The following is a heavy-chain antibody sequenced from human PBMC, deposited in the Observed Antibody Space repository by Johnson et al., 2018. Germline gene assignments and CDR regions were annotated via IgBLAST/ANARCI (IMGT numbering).Heavy chain of an antibody. CDR2: ISWNSGRI. D-gene: IGHD5-18*01. V-gene: IGHV3-9*01. Sequence: QLQESGGGLLQPGRSLRLSCEGSGFRFEDFAMYWVRQVPGKGLEWVSGISWNSGRIGYADSVKGRFTISRDNAKKSLYLQMNSLRVEDTAWYYCAKDLGAKFSYGTDYWGQGTLVTVSS. J-gene: IGHJ4*02. CDR1: GFRFEDFA. CDR3: AKDLGAKFSYGTDY.